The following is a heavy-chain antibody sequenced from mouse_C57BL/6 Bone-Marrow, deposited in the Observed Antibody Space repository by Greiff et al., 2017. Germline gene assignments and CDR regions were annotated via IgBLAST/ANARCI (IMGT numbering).Heavy chain of an antibody. J-gene: IGHJ3*01. D-gene: IGHD1-1*01. CDR1: GFTFSDYY. V-gene: IGHV5-12*01. CDR3: ARQDYYGSSWFAY. CDR2: ISNGGGST. Sequence: VQGVESGGGLVQPGGSLKLSCAASGFTFSDYYMYWVRQTPEKRLEWVAYISNGGGSTYYPDTVKGRFTISRDNAKNTLYLQMSRLKSEDTAMYYCARQDYYGSSWFAYWGQGTLVTVSA.